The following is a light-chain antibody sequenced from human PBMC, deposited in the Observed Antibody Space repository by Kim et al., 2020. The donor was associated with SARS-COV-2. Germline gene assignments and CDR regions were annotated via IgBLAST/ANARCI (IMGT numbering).Light chain of an antibody. V-gene: IGLV2-23*02. CDR1: SSDVGRYNL. Sequence: GQSITISCTGNSSDVGRYNLVSWYQQHPGKAPKLMIYEVSKRPSGVSNRFSGSKSGNTASLTISGLQAEDEADYYCCSYAGSSTLVFGGGTQLTVL. CDR3: CSYAGSSTLV. J-gene: IGLJ2*01. CDR2: EVS.